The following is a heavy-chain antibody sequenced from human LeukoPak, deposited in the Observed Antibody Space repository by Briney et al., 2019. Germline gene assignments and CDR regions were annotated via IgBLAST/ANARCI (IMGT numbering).Heavy chain of an antibody. D-gene: IGHD3-22*01. Sequence: GGSLRLSCAASGFTFSSYAMSWVRQAPGKGLEWVSAISGSGGSTYYADSVKGRFTISRDNSKNTLYLQMNSLRAGDTAVYYCAKDLNYDSSGYDSDYWGQGTLVTVSS. V-gene: IGHV3-23*01. CDR1: GFTFSSYA. J-gene: IGHJ4*02. CDR3: AKDLNYDSSGYDSDY. CDR2: ISGSGGST.